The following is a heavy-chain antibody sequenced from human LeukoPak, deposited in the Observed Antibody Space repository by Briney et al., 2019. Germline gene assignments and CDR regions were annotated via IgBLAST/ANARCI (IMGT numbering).Heavy chain of an antibody. Sequence: GGSLRLSCAASGFTFSSYAIHWVRQAPGKGLEWVAVISYDGSNKNYADSVKGRFTISRDNAKNSLYLQMNSLRAEDTAVYYCARGTLNIPGEHGAFDYWGQGTLVTVSS. J-gene: IGHJ4*02. CDR2: ISYDGSNK. D-gene: IGHD1-14*01. V-gene: IGHV3-30*04. CDR1: GFTFSSYA. CDR3: ARGTLNIPGEHGAFDY.